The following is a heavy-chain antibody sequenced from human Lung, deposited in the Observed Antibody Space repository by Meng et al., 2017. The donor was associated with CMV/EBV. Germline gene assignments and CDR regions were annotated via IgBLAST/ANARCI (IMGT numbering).Heavy chain of an antibody. CDR1: VNSYASSRVA. CDR3: ARSGRSGWIDY. Sequence: QVQVRAAGPELGNPSKTSCNTSANTVNSYASSRVAQDRGRQLPWIGLERPGRRYSRSKWYNGYAVSVKSRTTINTDTTKNQFSLQLNSVIPEDTAMYYCARSGRSGWIDYWGQGTLVTVSS. J-gene: IGHJ4*02. V-gene: IGHV6-1*01. D-gene: IGHD6-19*01. CDR2: RYSRSKWYN.